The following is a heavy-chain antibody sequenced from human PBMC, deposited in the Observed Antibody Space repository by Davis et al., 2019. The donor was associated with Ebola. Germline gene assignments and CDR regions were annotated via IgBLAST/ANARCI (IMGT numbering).Heavy chain of an antibody. CDR1: GYTFNDYF. CDR2: INPISGAT. D-gene: IGHD6-19*01. J-gene: IGHJ3*01. V-gene: IGHV1-2*02. Sequence: ASVKVSCKASGYTFNDYFIHWVRQAPGQGLEWMGWINPISGATDYAQKFQGRVTMTRDTSITTAYMDLSILRSVGTAVYFCARRVKVGGGFDLWGKGTMLTVSS. CDR3: ARRVKVGGGFDL.